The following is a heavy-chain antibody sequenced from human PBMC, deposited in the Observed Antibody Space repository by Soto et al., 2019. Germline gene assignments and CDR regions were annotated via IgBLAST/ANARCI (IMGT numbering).Heavy chain of an antibody. J-gene: IGHJ6*02. CDR1: GGSISSYY. Sequence: ASETLSLTCTVSGGSISSYYWSWIRQPPGKGLEWIGYIYYSGSTNYNPSLKSRVTISVDTSKNQFSLKLSSVTAADTAVCYCARAPRLKTTVTKPRYYYYGMDVWGQGTTVTVS. CDR2: IYYSGST. V-gene: IGHV4-59*01. D-gene: IGHD4-17*01. CDR3: ARAPRLKTTVTKPRYYYYGMDV.